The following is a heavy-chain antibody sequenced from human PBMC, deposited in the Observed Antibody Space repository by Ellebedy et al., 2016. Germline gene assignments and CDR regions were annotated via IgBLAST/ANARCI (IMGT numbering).Heavy chain of an antibody. CDR1: GYSFSSYT. J-gene: IGHJ4*02. V-gene: IGHV1-18*01. D-gene: IGHD3-22*01. Sequence: ASVKVSXKGSGYSFSSYTIGWVRQAPGQGLEWMGWISGSNGNTKYAQKFQGRVTMTTDTSTNTAYMELRSLRSDDTAVYYCAREGAYDSGGYYELLDYWGQGTLVTVSS. CDR3: AREGAYDSGGYYELLDY. CDR2: ISGSNGNT.